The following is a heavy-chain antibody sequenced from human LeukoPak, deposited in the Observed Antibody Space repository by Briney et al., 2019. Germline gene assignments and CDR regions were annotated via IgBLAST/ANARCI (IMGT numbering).Heavy chain of an antibody. CDR3: AKDLGPIVGARDYYYMDV. V-gene: IGHV3-23*01. CDR1: GFTFSSYA. J-gene: IGHJ6*03. CDR2: ISGSGGST. Sequence: GGSLRLSCAASGFTFSSYAMSWVRQAPRKGLEWVSAISGSGGSTYYADSVKGRFTISRDNSKNTLYLQMNSLRAEDTAVYYCAKDLGPIVGARDYYYMDVCGKGTTVTVSS. D-gene: IGHD1-26*01.